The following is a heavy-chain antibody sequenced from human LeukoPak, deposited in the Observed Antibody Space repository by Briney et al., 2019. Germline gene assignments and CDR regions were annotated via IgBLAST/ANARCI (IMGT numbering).Heavy chain of an antibody. CDR1: GGSISSSDYY. CDR2: NYYSGIT. CDR3: ARLHCSGGTCYADY. V-gene: IGHV4-39*07. D-gene: IGHD2-15*01. Sequence: SETLSLTCSISGGSISSSDYYWGWIRQPPGKGLDWLGCNYYSGITYYKPSLKSRVTISVDTSRNQFFLKLSSVTAADTAMYYCARLHCSGGTCYADYWGQGSLVAVSS. J-gene: IGHJ4*02.